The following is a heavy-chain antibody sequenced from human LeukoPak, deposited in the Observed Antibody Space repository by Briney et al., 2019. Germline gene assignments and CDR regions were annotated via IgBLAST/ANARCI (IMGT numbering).Heavy chain of an antibody. J-gene: IGHJ4*02. V-gene: IGHV3-23*01. CDR3: AKPARTDYADY. Sequence: GGSLRLSCAASGFTFSSYAMNWVRQAPGKGLEWVSAISGSGVSTYYADSVKGRFTISRDNSKNALFLQMNSLRAEDTAVYYCAKPARTDYADYWGQGTLVTVSS. CDR2: ISGSGVST. D-gene: IGHD1-14*01. CDR1: GFTFSSYA.